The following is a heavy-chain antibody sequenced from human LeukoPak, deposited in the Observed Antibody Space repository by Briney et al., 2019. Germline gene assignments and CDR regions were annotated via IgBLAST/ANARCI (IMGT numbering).Heavy chain of an antibody. V-gene: IGHV3-21*01. Sequence: KPGGSLRLSCGASGFTFSSYSMNWVRQAPGKGLEWVSSISSSSSYIYYADSVKGRFTISRDNAKNSLYLQMNSLRAEDTAVYYCAREWDIVVVPAARGFDYWGQGTLVTVSS. J-gene: IGHJ4*02. CDR3: AREWDIVVVPAARGFDY. CDR1: GFTFSSYS. CDR2: ISSSSSYI. D-gene: IGHD2-2*01.